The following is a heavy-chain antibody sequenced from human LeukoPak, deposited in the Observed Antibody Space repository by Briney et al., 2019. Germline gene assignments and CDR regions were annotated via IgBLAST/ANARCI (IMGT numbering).Heavy chain of an antibody. J-gene: IGHJ4*02. D-gene: IGHD5-24*01. V-gene: IGHV3-53*01. CDR3: ARGAGYNYPYYFDY. CDR1: GYTVSSNY. Sequence: GGSLRLSCAASGYTVSSNYMNWVRQAPGKGLEWVSVIYGGGNIYYADSVKGRFTISRDNSKNTLYLQMNSLRAEDTAVYYCARGAGYNYPYYFDYWGQGTLVTVSS. CDR2: IYGGGNI.